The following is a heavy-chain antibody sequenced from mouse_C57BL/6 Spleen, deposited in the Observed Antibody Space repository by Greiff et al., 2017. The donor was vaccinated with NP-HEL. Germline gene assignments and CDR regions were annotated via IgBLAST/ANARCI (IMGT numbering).Heavy chain of an antibody. D-gene: IGHD2-3*01. CDR3: ARRGPDGYSPYYAMDY. V-gene: IGHV1-64*01. J-gene: IGHJ4*01. CDR2: IHPNSGST. CDR1: GYTFTSYW. Sequence: QVQLQQPGAELVKPGASVKLSCKASGYTFTSYWMHWVKQRPGQGLEWIGMIHPNSGSTNYNEKFKSKATLTVDKSSSTAYMQLSSLTSEDSAVYYCARRGPDGYSPYYAMDYWGQGTSVTVSS.